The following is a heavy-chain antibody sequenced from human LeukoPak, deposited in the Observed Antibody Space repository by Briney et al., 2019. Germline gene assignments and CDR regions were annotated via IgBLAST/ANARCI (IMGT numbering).Heavy chain of an antibody. D-gene: IGHD3-22*01. CDR1: EFTFSTYG. J-gene: IGHJ2*01. Sequence: GGSLRLSCAASEFTFSTYGMSWVRQAPGKGLEWVSGISYNGGSTYYADSVKGRFTISRDNSKNTLYLQMNSLRAEDTAVYYCAKSYYYDSSGYSPHWYFDLWGRGTLVTVSS. V-gene: IGHV3-23*01. CDR3: AKSYYYDSSGYSPHWYFDL. CDR2: ISYNGGST.